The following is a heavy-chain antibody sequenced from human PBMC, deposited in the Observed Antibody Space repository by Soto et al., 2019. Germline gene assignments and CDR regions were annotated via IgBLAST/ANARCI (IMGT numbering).Heavy chain of an antibody. Sequence: QVQLVESGGGVVQPGSSLRLSCAASGFTFSSYVMHWVRQTPGKGLEWVAFISHDGSNKYYADSVKGRFTISRDNSKNTLYLQMNSLRAEDTAVYYWARDDAGGSDCDLAYWGQGTLVTVSS. D-gene: IGHD3-10*01. CDR1: GFTFSSYV. V-gene: IGHV3-30-3*01. CDR2: ISHDGSNK. CDR3: ARDDAGGSDCDLAY. J-gene: IGHJ4*02.